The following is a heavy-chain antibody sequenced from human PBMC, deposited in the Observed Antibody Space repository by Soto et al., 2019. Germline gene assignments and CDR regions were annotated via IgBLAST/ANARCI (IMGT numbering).Heavy chain of an antibody. J-gene: IGHJ6*03. CDR1: GGSISSSSYY. CDR3: ARLQVVACQYYYYYMDV. V-gene: IGHV4-39*01. D-gene: IGHD2-15*01. CDR2: IYYSGST. Sequence: SETLSLTCTVSGGSISSSSYYWGWIRQPPGKGLEWIGSIYYSGSTYYNPSLKSRVTISVDTSKNQFSLKLSSVTAADTAVYYCARLQVVACQYYYYYMDVWGKGTTVTVSS.